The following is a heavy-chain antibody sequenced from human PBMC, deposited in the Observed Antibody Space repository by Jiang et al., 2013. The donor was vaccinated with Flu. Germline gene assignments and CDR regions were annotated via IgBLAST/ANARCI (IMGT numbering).Heavy chain of an antibody. Sequence: NPSLKSRVTISLDMSKNQFSLKLSSVTAADTAVYYCARDINGGGSTIDYWGQGTLVTVSS. CDR3: ARDINGGGSTIDY. D-gene: IGHD4-23*01. J-gene: IGHJ4*02. V-gene: IGHV4-59*01.